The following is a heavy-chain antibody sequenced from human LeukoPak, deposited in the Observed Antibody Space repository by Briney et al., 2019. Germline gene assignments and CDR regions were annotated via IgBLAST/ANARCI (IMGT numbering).Heavy chain of an antibody. J-gene: IGHJ6*02. CDR2: IRSKAYGGTT. CDR3: TRAYADYDYYGMDV. D-gene: IGHD2-8*01. CDR1: GFTFGDYA. Sequence: GGSLRLSCTASGFTFGDYAMTRVRQAPGKGLECVGFIRSKAYGGTTEYAASVKGRFTISRDDSKSIAYLQMNSLKTEDTAVYYCTRAYADYDYYGMDVWGQGTTVTVSS. V-gene: IGHV3-49*04.